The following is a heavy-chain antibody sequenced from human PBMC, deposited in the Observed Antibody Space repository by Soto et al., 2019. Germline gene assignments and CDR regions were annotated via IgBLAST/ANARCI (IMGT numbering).Heavy chain of an antibody. CDR1: GGSISSGDDF. CDR3: ARDRAKWKDYYYYGMDV. Sequence: SETLSLTCTVSGGSISSGDDFWTWIRQPPGKGLEWIGYTYYSGSTYYNPSLKSRLTMSVDTSKNQFSLKLSSVTAADTAVYYCARDRAKWKDYYYYGMDVWGQGTTVTVSS. CDR2: TYYSGST. D-gene: IGHD1-20*01. J-gene: IGHJ6*02. V-gene: IGHV4-30-4*01.